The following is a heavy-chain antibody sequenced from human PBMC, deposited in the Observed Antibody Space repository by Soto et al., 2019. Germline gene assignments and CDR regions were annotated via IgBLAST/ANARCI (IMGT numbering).Heavy chain of an antibody. CDR1: GYTFTSYG. CDR2: ISAYNGNT. D-gene: IGHD3-22*01. Sequence: ASVKVSCKASGYTFTSYGIIWMRQAPGQGLEWMGWISAYNGNTNYAQKLQGRVTMTTDTSTSTAYMELRSLRSDDTAVYYCAREYYYDSSGYLLGPDYWGQGTLVTVSS. V-gene: IGHV1-18*01. CDR3: AREYYYDSSGYLLGPDY. J-gene: IGHJ4*02.